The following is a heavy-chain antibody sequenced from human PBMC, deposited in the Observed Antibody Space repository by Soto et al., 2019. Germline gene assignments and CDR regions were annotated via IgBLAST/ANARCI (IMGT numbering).Heavy chain of an antibody. CDR2: IYYSGST. Sequence: SETLSLTCTVSGGSISSYYWSWIRQPPGKGLEWIGYIYYSGSTNYNPSLKSRVTISVDTSKNQFSLKLSSVTAADTAVYYCARYGAARPQSGFDYWGQGTPVTVSS. CDR3: ARYGAARPQSGFDY. J-gene: IGHJ4*02. D-gene: IGHD6-6*01. V-gene: IGHV4-59*01. CDR1: GGSISSYY.